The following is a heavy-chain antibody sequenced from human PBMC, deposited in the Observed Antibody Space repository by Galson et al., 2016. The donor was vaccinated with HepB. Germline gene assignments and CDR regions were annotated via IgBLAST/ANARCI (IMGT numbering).Heavy chain of an antibody. CDR3: ASGRRGYDFDFPLDY. CDR1: GFTFSSYG. V-gene: IGHV3-33*01. J-gene: IGHJ4*02. CDR2: IWSDGSNK. D-gene: IGHD5-12*01. Sequence: SLRLSCAASGFTFSSYGMHWVRQAPGTGLEWVAFIWSDGSNKYYADSVQGRFTISRDNSGSTLYLQMRSLRPDGTAVCYCASGRRGYDFDFPLDYWGQGTLVTVSS.